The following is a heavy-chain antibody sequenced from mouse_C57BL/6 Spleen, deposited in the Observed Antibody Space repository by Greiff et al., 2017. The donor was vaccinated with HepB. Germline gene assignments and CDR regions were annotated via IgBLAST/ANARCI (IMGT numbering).Heavy chain of an antibody. CDR1: GFTFSDYY. J-gene: IGHJ3*01. V-gene: IGHV5-12*01. CDR3: ARQKYYGSSFFAY. Sequence: EVQLQESGGGLVQPGGSLKLSCAASGFTFSDYYMYWVRQTPEKRLEWVAYISNGGGSTYYPDTVKGRFTISRDNAKNTLYLQMSRLKSEDTAMYYCARQKYYGSSFFAYWGQGTLVTVSA. D-gene: IGHD1-1*01. CDR2: ISNGGGST.